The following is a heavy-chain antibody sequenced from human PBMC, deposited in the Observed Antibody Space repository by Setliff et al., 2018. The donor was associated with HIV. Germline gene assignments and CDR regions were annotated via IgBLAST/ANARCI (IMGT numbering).Heavy chain of an antibody. CDR2: IKQDGSEK. V-gene: IGHV3-7*01. Sequence: GGSLRLSCAASGFTYSSYWMGWVRQAPGKGLEWVANIKQDGSEKYYVDSVKGRFTISRDNSENTLYLQMNGLRSEDTAVYYCARVTSDSSGYYWGYYFDYWGQGSLVTVSS. CDR1: GFTYSSYW. J-gene: IGHJ4*02. CDR3: ARVTSDSSGYYWGYYFDY. D-gene: IGHD3-22*01.